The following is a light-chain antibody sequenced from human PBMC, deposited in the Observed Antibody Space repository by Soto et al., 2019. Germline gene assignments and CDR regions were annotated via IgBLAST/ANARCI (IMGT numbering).Light chain of an antibody. V-gene: IGKV1-17*01. CDR3: LQHKSFPWT. CDR1: QVIRND. Sequence: DIQMTQSPSSLSASVGDKVTIACRASQVIRNDLVWYQQQPGKAPKRLIYAASSLESEVTSRFSASGSGTEFTLTISSLQPEDFAPYYCLQHKSFPWTFGQGTKVEIK. CDR2: AAS. J-gene: IGKJ1*01.